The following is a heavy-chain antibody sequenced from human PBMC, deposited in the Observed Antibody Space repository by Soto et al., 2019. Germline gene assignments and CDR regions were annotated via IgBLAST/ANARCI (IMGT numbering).Heavy chain of an antibody. CDR3: ARGGGVGVAGSAAFDM. D-gene: IGHD3-3*01. CDR2: INPATGAA. J-gene: IGHJ3*02. CDR1: GYPVTAYY. Sequence: QLHLVQSGAVVKKPGASVTVSCSASGYPVTAYYMHWVRQAPGRGLEWMGGINPATGAAKYTQTFPGRVTLTREKSTSTVFMELSGLTSEDTGVFFCARGGGVGVAGSAAFDMWGQGTLVTVSS. V-gene: IGHV1-2*02.